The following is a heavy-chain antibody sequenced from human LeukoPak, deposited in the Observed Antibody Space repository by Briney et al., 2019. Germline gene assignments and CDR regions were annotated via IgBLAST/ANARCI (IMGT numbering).Heavy chain of an antibody. J-gene: IGHJ6*02. CDR2: ISYDGSNK. Sequence: GGSLRLSCAASGFTFSSYWMSWVRQAPGKGLEWVAVISYDGSNKYYADSVKGRFTISRDNSKNTLYLQMNSLRAEDTAVYYCAKVGGWNPASYGMDVWGQGTTVTVSS. CDR3: AKVGGWNPASYGMDV. V-gene: IGHV3-30*18. CDR1: GFTFSSYW. D-gene: IGHD6-19*01.